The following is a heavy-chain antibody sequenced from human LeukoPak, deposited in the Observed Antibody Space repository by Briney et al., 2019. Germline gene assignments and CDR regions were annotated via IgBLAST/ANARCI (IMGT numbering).Heavy chain of an antibody. Sequence: AGESLKISCKGSGYSFTSYWIGWVRQMPGKGLEWMGIIYPGDSDTRYSPSFQGQVTISADKFISTAYLQWSSLKASDTAMYYCASQGEAGSSTSCYAAWCAFDIWGQGTMVTVSS. CDR1: GYSFTSYW. J-gene: IGHJ3*02. V-gene: IGHV5-51*01. CDR2: IYPGDSDT. CDR3: ASQGEAGSSTSCYAAWCAFDI. D-gene: IGHD2-2*01.